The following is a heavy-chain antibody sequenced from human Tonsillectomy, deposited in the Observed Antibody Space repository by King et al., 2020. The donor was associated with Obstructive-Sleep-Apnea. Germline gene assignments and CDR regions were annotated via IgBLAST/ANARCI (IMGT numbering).Heavy chain of an antibody. CDR1: GFTFTNYG. Sequence: QLVQSGADVKKPGASVKVSCKASGFTFTNYGITWVRQAPGQGLEWMGWISVYTGNTNYAQNLQDRVTMTTDTSTSTAHMELRSLRSDDTAVYYRARPGGSFADGMDVWGQGTTVTVSS. V-gene: IGHV1-18*04. J-gene: IGHJ6*02. D-gene: IGHD1-26*01. CDR2: ISVYTGNT. CDR3: ARPGGSFADGMDV.